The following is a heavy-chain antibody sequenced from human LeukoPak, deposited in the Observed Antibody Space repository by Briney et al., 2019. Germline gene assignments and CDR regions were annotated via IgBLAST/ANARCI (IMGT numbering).Heavy chain of an antibody. CDR1: GYTFSDNF. J-gene: IGHJ4*02. CDR3: ARGHRIISRGYYERRGEEY. CDR2: INPNNGDT. D-gene: IGHD3-22*01. V-gene: IGHV1-2*02. Sequence: ASVKVSCKASGYTFSDNFIHWVRQAPGQGLEWMGWINPNNGDTNYAQKFQGRVTVTRDTSISTAYMELSSLRSDDTAVYYCARGHRIISRGYYERRGEEYWGQGTLVTVSS.